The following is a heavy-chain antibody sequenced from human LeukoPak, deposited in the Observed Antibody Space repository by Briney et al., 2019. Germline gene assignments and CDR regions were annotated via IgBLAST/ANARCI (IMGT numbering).Heavy chain of an antibody. CDR1: GYSFPTYW. CDR2: IYPDESNI. D-gene: IGHD2-2*03. Sequence: GESLKISCKGSGYSFPTYWIAWVRQMPGKGLEWMGIIYPDESNIRYSPSFQGQVTISADKSISTAYLQWSSLKASDTAMYYCAKPPSRGYSSSFEYWGQGTLVTVSS. V-gene: IGHV5-51*01. CDR3: AKPPSRGYSSSFEY. J-gene: IGHJ4*02.